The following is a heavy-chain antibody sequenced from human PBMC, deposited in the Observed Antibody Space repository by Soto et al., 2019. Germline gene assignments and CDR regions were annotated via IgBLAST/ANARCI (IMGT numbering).Heavy chain of an antibody. CDR1: GFTFSSYA. J-gene: IGHJ4*02. V-gene: IGHV3-30-3*01. D-gene: IGHD3-22*01. CDR3: ARGYYDSSGYALIFYFDY. CDR2: ISYDGSNK. Sequence: GGSLRLSCAASGFTFSSYAMHWVRQAPGKGLEWVAVISYDGSNKYYADSVKGRFTISRDNSKNTLYLQMNSLRAEDTAVYYCARGYYDSSGYALIFYFDYWGQGTLVTVSS.